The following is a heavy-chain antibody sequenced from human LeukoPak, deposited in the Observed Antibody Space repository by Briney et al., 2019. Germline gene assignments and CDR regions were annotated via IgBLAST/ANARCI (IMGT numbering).Heavy chain of an antibody. J-gene: IGHJ4*02. CDR1: GFIFSKYE. D-gene: IGHD1-26*01. CDR2: ISSTGSDI. CDR3: ARDLPTGTYRAYFDN. Sequence: PGGSLRLSCAGSGFIFSKYEMNWVRQAPGKGLEWVSYISSTGSDIYYADSVKGRFTISRDNAENSLYLQMNSLRAKDTAVYYCARDLPTGTYRAYFDNWGQGTLVTVSS. V-gene: IGHV3-48*03.